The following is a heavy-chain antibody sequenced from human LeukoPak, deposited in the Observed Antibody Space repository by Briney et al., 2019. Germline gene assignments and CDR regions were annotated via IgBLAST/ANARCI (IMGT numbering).Heavy chain of an antibody. CDR1: GFTFSSYG. CDR3: AKRPIVATIPAGY. D-gene: IGHD5-12*01. Sequence: GGSLRLSCAASGFTFSSYGMSWVRQAPGKGLEWVSAVSGSGGSTYYADSVKSRFTISRDNSKNTLYLQMNSLRAEDTAVYYCAKRPIVATIPAGYWGQGTLVTVSS. CDR2: VSGSGGST. V-gene: IGHV3-23*01. J-gene: IGHJ4*02.